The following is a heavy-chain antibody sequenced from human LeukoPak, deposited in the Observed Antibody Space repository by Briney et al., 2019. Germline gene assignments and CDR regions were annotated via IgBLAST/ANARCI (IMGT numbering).Heavy chain of an antibody. J-gene: IGHJ4*02. CDR3: AREDLTTANDY. Sequence: ASVKVSCKASGYTFTTYYMHRVRQAPGQGLEWMGIINPSGGSTSYAQKFQGRVTMTRDTSTSTVYMELSNLRSEDTAVYYCAREDLTTANDYWGQGTLVTVSS. V-gene: IGHV1-46*01. CDR1: GYTFTTYY. D-gene: IGHD2-21*02. CDR2: INPSGGST.